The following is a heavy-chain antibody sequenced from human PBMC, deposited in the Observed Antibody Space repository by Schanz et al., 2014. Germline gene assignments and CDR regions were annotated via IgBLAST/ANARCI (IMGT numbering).Heavy chain of an antibody. CDR2: INTGGDST. V-gene: IGHV3-23*04. CDR3: AKIERNED. D-gene: IGHD1-1*01. J-gene: IGHJ4*02. CDR1: GFTFSTYA. Sequence: EVQLVESGGTLVRPGGSLRLSCAASGFTFSTYAMAWVRQAPGKGLEWVSSINTGGDSTYYADSVKGRFTISRDNSKNTLYLQMNSLRAEDTAVYFCAKIERNEDWGQGTLVTVPS.